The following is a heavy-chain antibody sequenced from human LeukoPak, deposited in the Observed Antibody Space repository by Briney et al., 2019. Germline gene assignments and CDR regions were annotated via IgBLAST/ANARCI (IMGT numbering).Heavy chain of an antibody. D-gene: IGHD6-19*01. CDR1: GYTFTGYY. J-gene: IGHJ4*02. CDR2: INPNSGGT. Sequence: ASVKVSCKASGYTFTGYYMHWVRQAPGQGLEWMGWINPNSGGTNYAQKFQGRVTMTRDTSISTAYMELSRLRSDDTAVYYCARDGTRTGYSRGWSHDYWGKEPRVTVSS. CDR3: ARDGTRTGYSRGWSHDY. V-gene: IGHV1-2*02.